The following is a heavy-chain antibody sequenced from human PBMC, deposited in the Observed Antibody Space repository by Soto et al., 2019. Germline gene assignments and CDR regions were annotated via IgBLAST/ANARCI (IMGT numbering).Heavy chain of an antibody. V-gene: IGHV4-34*01. CDR3: AGLLLGYCSSPSCYAGDY. J-gene: IGHJ4*02. D-gene: IGHD2-2*01. CDR1: GWSFSGYY. CDR2: INHSGST. Sequence: SETLSLTCAVYGWSFSGYYWSWIRQPPGKGLEWIGEINHSGSTNYNPSLKSRVTISVDTSKNQFSLKLSSVTAADTAVYYCAGLLLGYCSSPSCYAGDYWGQGTLVTV.